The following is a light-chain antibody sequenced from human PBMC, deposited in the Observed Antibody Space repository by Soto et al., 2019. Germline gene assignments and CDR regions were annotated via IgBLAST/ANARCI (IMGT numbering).Light chain of an antibody. Sequence: QSVLTQPPSVSEAPRQRVTISCSGSSSNIENNAVNWYQQLPGKAPKLLIYYDDLLPSGVSDRFSGSKSGTSASLAISGLQYEDEADYYCAAWDDSLNGYVFGTGTKLTVL. CDR1: SSNIENNA. V-gene: IGLV1-36*01. CDR2: YDD. J-gene: IGLJ1*01. CDR3: AAWDDSLNGYV.